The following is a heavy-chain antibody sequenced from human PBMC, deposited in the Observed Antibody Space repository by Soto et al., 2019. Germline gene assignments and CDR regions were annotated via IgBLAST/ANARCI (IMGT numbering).Heavy chain of an antibody. Sequence: TSETLSLTCTVSGGSVNSDSYYWTWIRQPPGKRLEWIGSLYYSGSTNSNPSLKSRVTISVDTSKNQFSLKLSSVTAADTAVYFCAREPREFSSSGGLDVWGQGTTVTVSS. CDR1: GGSVNSDSYY. J-gene: IGHJ6*02. CDR2: LYYSGST. V-gene: IGHV4-61*01. D-gene: IGHD3-10*01. CDR3: AREPREFSSSGGLDV.